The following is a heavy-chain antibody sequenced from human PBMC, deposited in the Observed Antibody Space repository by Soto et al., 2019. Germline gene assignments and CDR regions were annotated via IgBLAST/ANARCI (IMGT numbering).Heavy chain of an antibody. J-gene: IGHJ6*02. CDR3: AGGRIVVVGSRAYYGLDV. CDR1: GGTFSSYF. D-gene: IGHD3-22*01. Sequence: QVQLVQSGAEVKKAGSSVKVSCKVSGGTFSSYFINWVRQAPGQGLEWVGGIIPVFGMVNYAQNFQGRVTITADESTSTAYMELSSLRSEDTAVFYCAGGRIVVVGSRAYYGLDVWGQGTTVTVSS. V-gene: IGHV1-69*01. CDR2: IIPVFGMV.